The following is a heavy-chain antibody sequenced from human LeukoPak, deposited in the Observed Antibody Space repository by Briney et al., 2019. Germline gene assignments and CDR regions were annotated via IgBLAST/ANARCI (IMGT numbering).Heavy chain of an antibody. CDR3: AKKELRFLEWLPYFDY. V-gene: IGHV3-23*01. Sequence: GGSLRLSCAASGFTFSSYAMSWVRQAPGKGLEWVSSISGSGTNTYYADSVKGRFTISRDNSKNTLFLQMNSLRAEDTAVYYCAKKELRFLEWLPYFDYWGQGTLVTVSS. J-gene: IGHJ4*02. CDR1: GFTFSSYA. CDR2: ISGSGTNT. D-gene: IGHD3-3*01.